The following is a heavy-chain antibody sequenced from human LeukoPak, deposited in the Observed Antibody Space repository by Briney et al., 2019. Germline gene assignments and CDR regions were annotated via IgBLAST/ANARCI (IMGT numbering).Heavy chain of an antibody. CDR2: IYYSGST. D-gene: IGHD6-19*01. V-gene: IGHV4-61*08. Sequence: SETLSLTCAVSGGSISSGGYSWSWIRQPPGKGLEWIGYIYYSGSTNYNPSLKSRVTISVDTSKDQFSLKLSSVTAADTAVYYCARLPLYSSGWYLPPFFDYWGQGTLVTVSS. J-gene: IGHJ4*02. CDR3: ARLPLYSSGWYLPPFFDY. CDR1: GGSISSGGYS.